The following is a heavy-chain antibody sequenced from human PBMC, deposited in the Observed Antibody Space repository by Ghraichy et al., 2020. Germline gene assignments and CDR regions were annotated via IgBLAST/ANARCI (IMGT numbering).Heavy chain of an antibody. D-gene: IGHD6-13*01. V-gene: IGHV4-34*01. J-gene: IGHJ6*02. Sequence: SETLSLTCAVYGGSFSDHYWSWIRQPPGKGLEWIGEINHSGSTNYSPSLKSRVTISVDTSKNQFSLKLSSVTAADTAVYYCARVYSSSFSYVDVWGQGTTVTVSS. CDR2: INHSGST. CDR3: ARVYSSSFSYVDV. CDR1: GGSFSDHY.